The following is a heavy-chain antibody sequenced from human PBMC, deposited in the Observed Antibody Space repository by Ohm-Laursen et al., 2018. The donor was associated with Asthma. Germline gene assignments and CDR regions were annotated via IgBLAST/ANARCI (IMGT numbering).Heavy chain of an antibody. Sequence: LSLTCAASGFTFSSYSMNWVRQAPGKGLEWVSSISSSSSYIYYADSVKGRFTISRDNAKNTLYLQMNSLRAEDTAVYYCARVLEVSSGWYYYYYGMDVWGQGTTVTVSS. V-gene: IGHV3-21*01. J-gene: IGHJ6*02. CDR3: ARVLEVSSGWYYYYYGMDV. CDR2: ISSSSSYI. D-gene: IGHD6-19*01. CDR1: GFTFSSYS.